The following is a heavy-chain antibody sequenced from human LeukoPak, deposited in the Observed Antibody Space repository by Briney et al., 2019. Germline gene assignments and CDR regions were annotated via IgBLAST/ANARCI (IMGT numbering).Heavy chain of an antibody. CDR1: GFTFSGND. D-gene: IGHD2-8*01. CDR2: ISNRGDII. CDR3: ARGHVGSYAYYYYYGMDV. V-gene: IGHV3-48*02. Sequence: GGSLRLSCAASGFTFSGNDMNWVRQAPGKGLEWVSYISNRGDIIYYADSMKGRFTISRDNAKNSLYLQMNSLRDEDTAVYYCARGHVGSYAYYYYYGMDVWGQGTTVTVSS. J-gene: IGHJ6*02.